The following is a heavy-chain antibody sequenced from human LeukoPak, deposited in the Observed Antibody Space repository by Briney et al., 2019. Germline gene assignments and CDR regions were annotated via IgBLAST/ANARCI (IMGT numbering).Heavy chain of an antibody. CDR2: IYYSGST. CDR1: GGSISSGDYY. CDR3: ARDGPQLGVQKRGAFDI. Sequence: SETLSLTCTDSGGSISSGDYYWSWIRQPPGKGLEWIGYIYYSGSTYYNPSLKSRVTISVDTSKNQFSLKLSSVTAADTAVYYCARDGPQLGVQKRGAFDIWGQGTMVTVSS. D-gene: IGHD7-27*01. V-gene: IGHV4-30-4*01. J-gene: IGHJ3*02.